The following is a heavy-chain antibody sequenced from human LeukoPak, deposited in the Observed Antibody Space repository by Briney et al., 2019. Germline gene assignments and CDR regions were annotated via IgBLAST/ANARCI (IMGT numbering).Heavy chain of an antibody. CDR1: GHTFTDYY. CDR3: AREGNGLLSKDLDC. D-gene: IGHD2-15*01. V-gene: IGHV1-2*02. J-gene: IGHJ4*02. Sequence: GASVKVSCKGSGHTFTDYYLHWVRQAPGQGLEWVGYINPRDGGTSSPPNFRGRVTMTTDASSSTVYMELSRLTSDDTAIYYCAREGNGLLSKDLDCWGQGTLVTVSS. CDR2: INPRDGGT.